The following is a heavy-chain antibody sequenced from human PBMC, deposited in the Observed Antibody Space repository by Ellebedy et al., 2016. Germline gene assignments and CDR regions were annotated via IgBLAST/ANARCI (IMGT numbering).Heavy chain of an antibody. D-gene: IGHD1-26*01. V-gene: IGHV3-72*01. CDR3: ATVGATR. Sequence: GESLKISCAASGFTFSDYYIDWLRQAPGKGLEWVGRIKNKANTYNTEYAASVKGRVTISRDDSKNSVYLQVNSLKTEDTAVYYCATVGATRWGQGTLVIVSS. CDR1: GFTFSDYY. J-gene: IGHJ4*02. CDR2: IKNKANTYNT.